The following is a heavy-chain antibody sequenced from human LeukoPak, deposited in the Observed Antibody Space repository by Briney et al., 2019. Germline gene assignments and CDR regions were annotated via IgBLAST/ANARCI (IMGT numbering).Heavy chain of an antibody. CDR3: ARLIAVAGFRYFDY. V-gene: IGHV3-7*01. J-gene: IGHJ4*02. CDR1: GFTFSDYW. CDR2: IKQDGSER. D-gene: IGHD6-19*01. Sequence: GGSLRLSCAASGFTFSDYWMSWVRQAPGKGLEWVANIKQDGSERYYVDSVKGRFTISRDNAKNSLYLQMNSLRAEDTAVYYCARLIAVAGFRYFDYWGQGTLVTVSS.